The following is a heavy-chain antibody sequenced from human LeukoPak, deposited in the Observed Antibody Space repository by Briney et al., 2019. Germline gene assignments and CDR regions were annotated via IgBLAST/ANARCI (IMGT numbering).Heavy chain of an antibody. CDR3: ARYGPGNKYDSSGSLDS. J-gene: IGHJ4*02. CDR1: GGSVNNYY. V-gene: IGHV4-59*02. D-gene: IGHD3-22*01. Sequence: SETLSLTCSVSGGSVNNYYWSWVRQPPGEGPEWIGYIHYTGTSNCNPSLKSRVTISVDTSKNQFSLKLTSVTAGDTAVYYCARYGPGNKYDSSGSLDSWGQGTLVTVS. CDR2: IHYTGTS.